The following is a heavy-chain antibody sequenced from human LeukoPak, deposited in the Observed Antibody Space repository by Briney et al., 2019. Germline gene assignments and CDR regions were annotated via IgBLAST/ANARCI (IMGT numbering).Heavy chain of an antibody. CDR1: GYTFTGYY. CDR2: INPNSGGT. J-gene: IGHJ4*02. V-gene: IGHV1-2*02. Sequence: GASVTVSCKASGYTFTGYYMHWVRQAPGQGLEWMGWINPNSGGTNYAQKFQGRVTMTRDTPISTAYMELSRLRSDDTAVYYCARAGQNCSSTSCYDYWGQGTLVTVSS. D-gene: IGHD2-2*01. CDR3: ARAGQNCSSTSCYDY.